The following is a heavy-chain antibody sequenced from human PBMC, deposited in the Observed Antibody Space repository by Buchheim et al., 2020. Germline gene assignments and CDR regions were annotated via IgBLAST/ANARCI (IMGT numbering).Heavy chain of an antibody. CDR1: GFTFSSYG. Sequence: QVQLVESGGGVVQPGRSLRLSCAASGFTFSSYGMHWVRQAPGKGLEWVAVISYDGSNKYYADSVKGRFTISRDNSKNTLYLQMNSLRAEDTAVYYCAKDQYSGSSQAHGMDVWGQGTT. V-gene: IGHV3-30*18. CDR2: ISYDGSNK. CDR3: AKDQYSGSSQAHGMDV. J-gene: IGHJ6*02. D-gene: IGHD6-6*01.